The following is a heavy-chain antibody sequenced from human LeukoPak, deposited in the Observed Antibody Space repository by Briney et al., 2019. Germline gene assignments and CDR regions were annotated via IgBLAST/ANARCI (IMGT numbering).Heavy chain of an antibody. J-gene: IGHJ4*02. CDR2: ISAYNGNT. CDR1: GYTFTSYG. Sequence: ASVKVSCKASGYTFTSYGISWVRQAPGQGLEWMGWISAYNGNTNYAQKLQGRVTMTTDTSTSTAYMELRSLRPDDTAVYYCARASKGYSYGWIDYWGQGTLVTVSS. V-gene: IGHV1-18*04. CDR3: ARASKGYSYGWIDY. D-gene: IGHD5-18*01.